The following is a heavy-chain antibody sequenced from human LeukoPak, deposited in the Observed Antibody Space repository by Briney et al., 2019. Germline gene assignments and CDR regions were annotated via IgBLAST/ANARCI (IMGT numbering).Heavy chain of an antibody. CDR1: GYTFTKYG. CDR3: ARDLITGTSRLPDY. D-gene: IGHD1-20*01. CDR2: ISCYNGNT. V-gene: IGHV1-18*01. J-gene: IGHJ4*02. Sequence: ASVKVSCKASGYTFTKYGITWVRQAPGQGLEWMGWISCYNGNTNYAQKLQGRVTMTRDTSTSTVYMELSSLRSEDTAVYYCARDLITGTSRLPDYWGQGTLVTVSS.